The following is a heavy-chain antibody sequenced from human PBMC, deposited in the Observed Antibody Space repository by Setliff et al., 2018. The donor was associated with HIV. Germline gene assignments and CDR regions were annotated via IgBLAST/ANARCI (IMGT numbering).Heavy chain of an antibody. D-gene: IGHD1-1*01. CDR1: GITFKTYS. Sequence: PSETLSLSCAVSGITFKTYSMSWVRQPPGKGLEWIGEIYHSGSTNYNPSLKSRVTISVDKSKNQFSLKLSSVTAADTAVYYCASRRSWKAGTTLDYWGQGTLVTVSS. CDR2: IYHSGST. CDR3: ASRRSWKAGTTLDY. V-gene: IGHV4-4*02. J-gene: IGHJ4*02.